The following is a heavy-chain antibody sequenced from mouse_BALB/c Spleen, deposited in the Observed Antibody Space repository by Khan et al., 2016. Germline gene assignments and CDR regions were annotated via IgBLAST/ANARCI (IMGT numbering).Heavy chain of an antibody. Sequence: EVELVESGGGLVKPGGSLKLSCAASGFTFSSYAMSWVRQTPEKRLEWVASISSGGSSFYPDILKGRFTISRDNARNILYLQMSSLRSEDTAMYYCESKVYYFDYWGQGTTLTVSS. CDR3: ESKVYYFDY. J-gene: IGHJ2*01. CDR1: GFTFSSYA. V-gene: IGHV5-6-5*01. CDR2: ISSGGSS.